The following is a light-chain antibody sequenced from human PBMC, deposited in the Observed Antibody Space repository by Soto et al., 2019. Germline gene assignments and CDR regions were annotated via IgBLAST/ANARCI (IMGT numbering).Light chain of an antibody. CDR2: LNSDGSH. Sequence: QLVLTQSPSASASLGASVKLTCTLSSGHSSYAIAWLQQQPEKGPRYLMKLNSDGSHSKGDGIPDRFSGSSSGAERYLTISSLQSEDEADYYCQTWGTGIPWVFGGGTKVTVL. CDR1: SGHSSYA. CDR3: QTWGTGIPWV. V-gene: IGLV4-69*02. J-gene: IGLJ3*02.